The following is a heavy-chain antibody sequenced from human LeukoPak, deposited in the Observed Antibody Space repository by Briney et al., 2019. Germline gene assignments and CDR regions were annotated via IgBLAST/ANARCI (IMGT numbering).Heavy chain of an antibody. V-gene: IGHV4-4*02. Sequence: SETLSLTCAVSGGSIRSSNWWSWVRQPPGKGLEWIGEIYHSGSTNYNPSLKSRVTISVDKSKNQFSLKLSSVTAADTAVYYCAREQYSSGWSPGIRYYYGMDVWGQGTTVTVSS. J-gene: IGHJ6*02. CDR3: AREQYSSGWSPGIRYYYGMDV. CDR2: IYHSGST. CDR1: GGSIRSSNW. D-gene: IGHD6-19*01.